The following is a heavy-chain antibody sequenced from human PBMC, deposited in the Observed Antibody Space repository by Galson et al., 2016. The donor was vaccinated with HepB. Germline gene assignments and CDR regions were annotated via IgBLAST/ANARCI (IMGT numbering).Heavy chain of an antibody. J-gene: IGHJ4*02. CDR3: ATGPPSYYYDSSGYYSG. D-gene: IGHD3-22*01. CDR1: GFTFSDNY. CDR2: ITSTGSYT. Sequence: SLRLSCAASGFTFSDNYMSWIRQAPGKGLEWLSYITSTGSYTNYAGSVKGRFTVSGDNAKNSLYLQMNSLRAEDTAVYYCATGPPSYYYDSSGYYSGWGQGTLVTVSS. V-gene: IGHV3-11*06.